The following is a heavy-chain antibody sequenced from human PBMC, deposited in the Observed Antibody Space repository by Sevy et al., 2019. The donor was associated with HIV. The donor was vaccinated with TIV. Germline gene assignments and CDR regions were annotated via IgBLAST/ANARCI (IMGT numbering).Heavy chain of an antibody. J-gene: IGHJ6*02. CDR1: GFTFINYG. Sequence: GGSLRLSCAASGFTFINYGMYWVRQAPGKGLEWVAFVSSDESNKYYVESVKGRLTISRENSMNNRCLQMNSLRPEDRAVYYCARDAQRLRLGEVSRMPSARGGMDVWGQGTAVTVSS. D-gene: IGHD3-16*02. CDR2: VSSDESNK. CDR3: ARDAQRLRLGEVSRMPSARGGMDV. V-gene: IGHV3-33*07.